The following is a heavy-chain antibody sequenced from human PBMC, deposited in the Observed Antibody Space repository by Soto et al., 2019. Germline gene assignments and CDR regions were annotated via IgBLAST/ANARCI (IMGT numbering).Heavy chain of an antibody. CDR1: AGTFPHYA. CDR2: IIPVLATT. CDR3: ACTWRNSFENWRHT. V-gene: IGHV1-69*13. D-gene: IGHD1-1*01. Sequence: GASVKVSCKASAGTFPHYALSWVRQAPGQGLEWIGGIIPVLATTTYAQKFQGRVSIIADESTNTVYMELSSLRSEDTAFYYRACTWRNSFENWRHTWRQGTLVT. J-gene: IGHJ1*01.